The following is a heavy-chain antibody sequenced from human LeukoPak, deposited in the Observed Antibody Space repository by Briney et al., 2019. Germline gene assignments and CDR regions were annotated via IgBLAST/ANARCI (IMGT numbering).Heavy chain of an antibody. CDR3: ARDGYSFGHDFDY. V-gene: IGHV3-74*01. J-gene: IGHJ4*02. Sequence: GGSLRLSRAASGFTFGSYWMHWVRHTPGKGLVWVSRIKGDGSSTSYADSVKGRFTISRDNAKNTLYLQMNSLRAEDTAVYYCARDGYSFGHDFDYWGQGTLVTVSS. CDR2: IKGDGSST. D-gene: IGHD5-18*01. CDR1: GFTFGSYW.